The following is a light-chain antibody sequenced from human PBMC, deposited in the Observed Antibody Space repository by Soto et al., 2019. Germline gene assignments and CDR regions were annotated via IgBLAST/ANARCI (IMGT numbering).Light chain of an antibody. CDR1: QSVSSD. CDR2: GAS. CDR3: QQYGSSGT. V-gene: IGKV3-20*01. Sequence: EIVMTQSPATLSVSPGERAILSFRASQSVSSDLAWYQQKPGQAPSLLIYGASSRATGIPDRFSGSGSGTDFTLTISRLEPEDFAVYYCQQYGSSGTFGQGTKVDIK. J-gene: IGKJ1*01.